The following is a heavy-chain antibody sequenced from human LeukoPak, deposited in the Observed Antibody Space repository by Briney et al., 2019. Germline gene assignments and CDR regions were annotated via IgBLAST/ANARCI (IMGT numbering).Heavy chain of an antibody. CDR2: INHSGGT. Sequence: SETLSLTCAVYGGSFSGYYWSWIRQPPGKGLEWIGEINHSGGTNYNPSLKSRVTISVDTSKNQFSLKLSSVTAADTAVYYCARGDIVVVVAATRLGNWFDPWGQGTLVTVSS. J-gene: IGHJ5*02. CDR1: GGSFSGYY. V-gene: IGHV4-34*01. CDR3: ARGDIVVVVAATRLGNWFDP. D-gene: IGHD2-15*01.